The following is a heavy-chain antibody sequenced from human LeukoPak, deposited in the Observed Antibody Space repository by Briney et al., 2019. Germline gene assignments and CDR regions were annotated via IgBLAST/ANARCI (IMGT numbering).Heavy chain of an antibody. CDR2: IDTAGDT. D-gene: IGHD3-22*01. CDR1: GFTFSDYD. J-gene: IGHJ4*02. V-gene: IGHV3-13*01. Sequence: GGSLRLSCTASGFTFSDYDIHWVRQATGKGLEWVSAIDTAGDTYYADSVKGRFTMSRENAKNSFYLQMNSLRAGDTAVYYCAREAYYHDSSGYRSYYFDYWGPGTLVTVSS. CDR3: AREAYYHDSSGYRSYYFDY.